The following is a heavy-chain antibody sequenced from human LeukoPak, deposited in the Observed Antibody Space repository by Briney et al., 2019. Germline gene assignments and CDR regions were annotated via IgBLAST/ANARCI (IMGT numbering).Heavy chain of an antibody. Sequence: PGRSLRLSCAASGFTFSSYAMNWVRQAPGKGLEWVAVISYDGSTKYYADSVKGRFTISRDNSKNTLYLQMNSLRAEDTAVYYWARSSKQWLRPYYYYYCGMDGGREATTVTVS. J-gene: IGHJ6*01. CDR3: ARSSKQWLRPYYYYYCGMDG. CDR2: ISYDGSTK. D-gene: IGHD5-12*01. CDR1: GFTFSSYA. V-gene: IGHV3-30-3*01.